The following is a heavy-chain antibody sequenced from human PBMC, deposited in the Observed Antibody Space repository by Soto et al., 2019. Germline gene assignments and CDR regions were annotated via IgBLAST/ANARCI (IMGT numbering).Heavy chain of an antibody. J-gene: IGHJ4*02. CDR2: IYHSGST. V-gene: IGHV4-30-2*01. Sequence: QLQLQESGSGLVKPSQTLSLTCAVSGGSISSGGYSWSWIRQPPGKGLEWIGYIYHSGSTYYNPALXVXAXIAXDRSKSQFSLKLSSVTAADTAVYYCAAGGGLPRYCWGQGTLVTVSS. CDR1: GGSISSGGYS. CDR3: AAGGGLPRYC. D-gene: IGHD1-26*01.